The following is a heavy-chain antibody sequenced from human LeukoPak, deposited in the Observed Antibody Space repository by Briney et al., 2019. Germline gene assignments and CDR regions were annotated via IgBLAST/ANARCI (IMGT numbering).Heavy chain of an antibody. D-gene: IGHD5-12*01. Sequence: GGSLRLSCAASGFTFSSYSMNWVRQAPGKGLEWVSYISSSSSTIYYADSVKGRFTISRDNAKNSLYLQMNSLRAEDTAVYYCARDEYSGYDTGGFDYWGQGTLVTVSS. V-gene: IGHV3-48*04. CDR2: ISSSSSTI. CDR1: GFTFSSYS. J-gene: IGHJ4*02. CDR3: ARDEYSGYDTGGFDY.